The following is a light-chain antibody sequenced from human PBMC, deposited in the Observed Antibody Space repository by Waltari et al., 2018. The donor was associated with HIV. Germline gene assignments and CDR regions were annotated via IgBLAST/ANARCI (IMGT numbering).Light chain of an antibody. V-gene: IGLV7-43*01. Sequence: QAVVTHEPSVTVSPGGTVTLNCTSATVPFTIVPYSNWFQQRPGQSPRPLIYSSTRRHSLTPDRFSASLVDDKSALILSTVWPEDEAVYYCMLFFRSSYLFGGGTKVTVL. CDR2: SST. CDR3: MLFFRSSYL. CDR1: TVPFTIVPY. J-gene: IGLJ2*01.